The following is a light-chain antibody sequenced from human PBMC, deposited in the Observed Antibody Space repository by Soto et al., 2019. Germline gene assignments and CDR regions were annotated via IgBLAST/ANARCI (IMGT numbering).Light chain of an antibody. CDR2: GAS. CDR3: QQYGSSPV. CDR1: QSVSSSY. Sequence: EIVLTQSPGTLSLSPGERATLSCRASQSVSSSYLAWYQQKPGQAPRLLIYGASSRATGIPDRFSGSGSGTDFTLTINRLEPGDFAVYYCQQYGSSPVFGGGTKVAIK. V-gene: IGKV3-20*01. J-gene: IGKJ4*01.